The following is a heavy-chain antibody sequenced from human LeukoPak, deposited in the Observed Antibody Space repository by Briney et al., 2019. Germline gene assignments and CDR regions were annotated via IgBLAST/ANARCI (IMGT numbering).Heavy chain of an antibody. Sequence: SETLSLTCAVSGGSISSGGYSWSWIRQPPGKGLEWIGYIYHSGSTYYNPSLKSRVTISVDRSKNQFSLKLSSVTAADTAVYYCARGRPPRFGELMGYFDYWGQGTLVTVSS. D-gene: IGHD3-10*01. CDR3: ARGRPPRFGELMGYFDY. V-gene: IGHV4-30-2*01. CDR2: IYHSGST. J-gene: IGHJ4*02. CDR1: GGSISSGGYS.